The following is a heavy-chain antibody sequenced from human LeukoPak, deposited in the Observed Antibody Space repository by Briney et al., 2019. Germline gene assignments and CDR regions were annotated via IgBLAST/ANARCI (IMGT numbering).Heavy chain of an antibody. CDR1: GGSFSGYY. CDR2: INHSGGT. V-gene: IGHV4-34*01. Sequence: SETLSLTCAVYGGSFSGYYWSWTRQPPGKGLEWIGEINHSGGTNYNPSLKSRVTISVDTSKNQFSLKLSSVTAADTAVYYCARWTSGELAYFDYWGQGTLVTVSS. D-gene: IGHD1-7*01. J-gene: IGHJ4*02. CDR3: ARWTSGELAYFDY.